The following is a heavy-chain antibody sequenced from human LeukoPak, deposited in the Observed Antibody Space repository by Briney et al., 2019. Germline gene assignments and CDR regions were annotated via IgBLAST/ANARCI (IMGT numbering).Heavy chain of an antibody. CDR3: ARDPLLGSGGDSSSWYPDYYFDY. V-gene: IGHV1-2*02. J-gene: IGHJ4*02. CDR2: INPNSGGT. D-gene: IGHD6-13*01. CDR1: GYTFTRYY. Sequence: ASVKVSCKASGYTFTRYYMHWVRQAPGQGLEWMGWINPNSGGTNYAQKFQRRVTMTRDTSISTAYMELSRLRSDDTAVYYCARDPLLGSGGDSSSWYPDYYFDYWGQGTLVTVSS.